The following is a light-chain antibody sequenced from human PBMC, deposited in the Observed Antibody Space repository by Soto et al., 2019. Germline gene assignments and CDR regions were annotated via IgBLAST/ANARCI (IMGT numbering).Light chain of an antibody. V-gene: IGKV1-5*01. CDR1: QSVSHW. CDR2: DAS. Sequence: DIQMTRSPSTLSASVGDRVTITCRASQSVSHWLAWYQQKPGKAPKALIYDASTLETGVPSRFGGSGSGTDFTLTISSLQPDDFATYYCQQYNSYQYTFGQGTKVDIK. CDR3: QQYNSYQYT. J-gene: IGKJ2*01.